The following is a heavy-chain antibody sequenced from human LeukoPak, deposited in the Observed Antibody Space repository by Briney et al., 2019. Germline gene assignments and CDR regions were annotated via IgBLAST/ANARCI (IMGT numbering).Heavy chain of an antibody. CDR3: TRVPMDYYDSSGPDY. CDR2: IRSKAYGGTT. J-gene: IGHJ4*02. CDR1: GFTFGDYA. Sequence: TGGSLRLSCTASGFTFGDYAMSWVRQAPGKGLEWVGFIRSKAYGGTTEYAASVKGRFTISRDDSKSIAYLQMNSLKTEDTAVYYCTRVPMDYYDSSGPDYWGQGTLVTVSS. V-gene: IGHV3-49*04. D-gene: IGHD3-22*01.